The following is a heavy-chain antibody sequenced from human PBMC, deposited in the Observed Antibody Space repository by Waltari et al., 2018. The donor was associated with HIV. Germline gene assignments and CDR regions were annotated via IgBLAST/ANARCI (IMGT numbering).Heavy chain of an antibody. CDR3: TRGLSPRHYFDS. CDR1: NGSISTGGYY. V-gene: IGHV4-31*03. CDR2: IYYTGTT. J-gene: IGHJ4*02. Sequence: QVQLQESGPGLVRPSQTLSLTCPSSNGSISTGGYYWSWVPPHPGKGLEGIGYIYYTGTTYYNPSLKRRVSMSVDTSNDEFSLKLTSVTAADTATYYCTRGLSPRHYFDSWGQGTLVAVSS.